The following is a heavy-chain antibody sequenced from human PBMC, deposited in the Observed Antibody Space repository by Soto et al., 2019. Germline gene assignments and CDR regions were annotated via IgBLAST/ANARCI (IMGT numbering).Heavy chain of an antibody. CDR2: IVPDDSHT. Sequence: LGGPLKISCKGSGYPFTPHSLARVRQMPGKRLKWIELIVPDDSHTRYTTSLHGQVTTSADKSSNTSYLLWSTLQASNTAIQSSARLAGDYIGRGVDYWGQGTPVTVST. CDR1: GYPFTPHS. CDR3: ARLAGDYIGRGVDY. J-gene: IGHJ4*02. V-gene: IGHV5-51*01. D-gene: IGHD4-17*01.